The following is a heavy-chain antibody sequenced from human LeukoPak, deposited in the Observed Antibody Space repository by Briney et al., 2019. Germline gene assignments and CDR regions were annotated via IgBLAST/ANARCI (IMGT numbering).Heavy chain of an antibody. V-gene: IGHV3-48*04. Sequence: PGGSLRLSCAASGFTFSSYSMNWVRQAPGKGLEWVSYISPSGGTIYYTDSVKGRFTMSRDNAQNALYLEMNSLRAEDTAVYYCAREKKTEWTTGAFDMWGQGTMVIVSS. CDR1: GFTFSSYS. CDR3: AREKKTEWTTGAFDM. J-gene: IGHJ3*02. CDR2: ISPSGGTI. D-gene: IGHD3-3*01.